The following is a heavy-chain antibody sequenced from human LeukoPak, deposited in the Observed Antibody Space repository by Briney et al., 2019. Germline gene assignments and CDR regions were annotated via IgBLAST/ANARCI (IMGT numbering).Heavy chain of an antibody. CDR1: GLTLSGNK. CDR2: ISSSGSTI. V-gene: IGHV3-48*03. Sequence: GGSLRLSCAPSGLTLSGNKMHWVRQAPEKGLEWVSYISSSGSTIFYADSVQGRFTFTRDNAKNSLYLQLNRLRVKDTAVYYCAREHSSGLSFDYWGQGTLVTVSS. CDR3: AREHSSGLSFDY. J-gene: IGHJ4*02. D-gene: IGHD6-19*01.